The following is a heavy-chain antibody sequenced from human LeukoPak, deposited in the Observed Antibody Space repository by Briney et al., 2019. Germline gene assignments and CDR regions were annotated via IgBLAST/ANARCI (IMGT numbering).Heavy chain of an antibody. V-gene: IGHV3-30*03. Sequence: GRSLRLSCAASGFTFSSYGMHWVRQAPGKGLEWVAVISYDGSNKYYADSVRGRFTISRDNSKNTLYLQMNSLRAEDTAVYYCARDLGTTVVPSFDYWGQGTLVTVSS. CDR2: ISYDGSNK. CDR1: GFTFSSYG. CDR3: ARDLGTTVVPSFDY. D-gene: IGHD4-23*01. J-gene: IGHJ4*02.